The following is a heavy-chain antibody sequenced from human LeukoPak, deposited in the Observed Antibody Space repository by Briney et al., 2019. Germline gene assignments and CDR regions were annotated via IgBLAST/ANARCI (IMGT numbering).Heavy chain of an antibody. D-gene: IGHD6-25*01. CDR2: IYYSGST. V-gene: IGHV4-59*08. J-gene: IGHJ2*01. CDR1: AGSISSYY. Sequence: SETLSLTCTVSAGSISSYYWSWIRQPPGKGLEWIGYIYYSGSTNYNPSLKSRVTISVDTSKNQFSLKLSSVTAADTAVYYCARQGGGFWYFDLWGRGTLVTVSS. CDR3: ARQGGGFWYFDL.